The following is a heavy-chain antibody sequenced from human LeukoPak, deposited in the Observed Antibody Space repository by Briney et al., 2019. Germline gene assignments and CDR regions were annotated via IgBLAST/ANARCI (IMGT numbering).Heavy chain of an antibody. V-gene: IGHV1-46*01. Sequence: ASVKVFCKASGGTFSSYAISWVRQAPGQGLEWMGIINPSGGSTSYAQKFQGRVTMTRDTSTSTVYMELSSLRSEDTAVYYCAREEEDTLRGTFDYWGQGTLVTVSS. CDR2: INPSGGST. CDR3: AREEEDTLRGTFDY. D-gene: IGHD2-15*01. J-gene: IGHJ4*02. CDR1: GGTFSSYA.